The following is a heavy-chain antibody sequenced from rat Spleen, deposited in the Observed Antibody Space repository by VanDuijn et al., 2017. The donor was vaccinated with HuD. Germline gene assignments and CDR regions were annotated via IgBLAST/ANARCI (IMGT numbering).Heavy chain of an antibody. Sequence: EVQLVESGGGLVQPGRSLKLSCAVSGFTFSDYYMAWVRQAPTKGLEWVASITNTGGSTYYPDSVKGRFTISRDNAKSTLYLQMNSLRSEDTATYYCARRGYNNYFFDYWGQGVMVTVSA. CDR2: ITNTGGST. CDR1: GFTFSDYY. CDR3: ARRGYNNYFFDY. V-gene: IGHV5-25*01. J-gene: IGHJ2*01. D-gene: IGHD1-10*01.